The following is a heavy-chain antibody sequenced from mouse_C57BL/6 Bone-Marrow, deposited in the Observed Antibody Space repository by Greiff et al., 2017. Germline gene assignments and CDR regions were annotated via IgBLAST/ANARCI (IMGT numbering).Heavy chain of an antibody. Sequence: VHVKQSGAELARPGASVKLSCKASGYTFTSYGISWVKQRTGQGLEWIGEIYPRSGNTYYNEKFKGKATLTADKSSSTAYMELRSLTSEDSAVYFCARPLPWYFDVWGTGTTVTVTS. CDR2: IYPRSGNT. V-gene: IGHV1-81*01. CDR3: ARPLPWYFDV. J-gene: IGHJ1*03. CDR1: GYTFTSYG.